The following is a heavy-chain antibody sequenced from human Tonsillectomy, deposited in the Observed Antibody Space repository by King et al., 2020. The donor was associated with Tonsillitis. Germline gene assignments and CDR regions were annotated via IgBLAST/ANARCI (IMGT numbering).Heavy chain of an antibody. CDR2: INHSGST. V-gene: IGHV4-34*01. Sequence: VQLQQWGAGLLKPSETLSLTCAVYGGSFSGYYWSWIRQPPGKGLEWIGEINHSGSTNYNPSLKSRVTISVDTSKNQFSLKLSSVTAADTAVYYCARNLGPARRSYYYYYYYMDDWGKGTTVTVSS. J-gene: IGHJ6*03. CDR3: ARNLGPARRSYYYYYYYMDD. CDR1: GGSFSGYY.